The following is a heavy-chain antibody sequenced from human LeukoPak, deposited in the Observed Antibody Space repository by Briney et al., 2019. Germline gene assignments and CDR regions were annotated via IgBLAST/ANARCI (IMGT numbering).Heavy chain of an antibody. CDR1: GFTFDDYA. CDR2: VSWNSGSI. D-gene: IGHD4-23*01. V-gene: IGHV3-9*01. Sequence: PGGSLRLSCAASGFTFDDYAMHWVRQASGKGLEWVSGVSWNSGSIGYADSVKGRFTISRDNAKNSLYLQMNSLRAEDTALYYCAKDLYGGNGGGLGYWGQGTLATVSS. CDR3: AKDLYGGNGGGLGY. J-gene: IGHJ4*02.